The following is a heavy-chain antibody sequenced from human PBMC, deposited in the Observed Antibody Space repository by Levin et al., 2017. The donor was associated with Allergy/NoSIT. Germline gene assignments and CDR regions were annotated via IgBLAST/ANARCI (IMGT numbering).Heavy chain of an antibody. CDR1: GFTFSSYE. CDR2: ISSSGSTI. CDR3: ARVAMWAQLDY. D-gene: IGHD2-2*01. J-gene: IGHJ4*02. V-gene: IGHV3-48*03. Sequence: GGSLRLSCAASGFTFSSYEMNWVRQAPGKGLEWVSYISSSGSTIYYADSVKGRFTISRDNAKNSLYLQMNSLRAEDTAVYYCARVAMWAQLDYWGQGTLVTVSS.